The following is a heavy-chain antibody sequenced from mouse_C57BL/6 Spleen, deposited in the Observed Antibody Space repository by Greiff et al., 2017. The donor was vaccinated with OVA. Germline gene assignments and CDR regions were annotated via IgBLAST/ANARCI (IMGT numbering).Heavy chain of an antibody. J-gene: IGHJ4*01. CDR2: IWSGGST. D-gene: IGHD4-1*02. CDR1: GFSLTSYG. V-gene: IGHV2-2*01. CDR3: ASQLGHYYAMDY. Sequence: VMLVESGPGLVQPSQSLSITCTVSGFSLTSYGVHWVRQSPGKGLEWLGVIWSGGSTDYNAAFISRLSISKDNSKSQVFFKMNSLQEDDTAIYYCASQLGHYYAMDYWGQGTSVTVSS.